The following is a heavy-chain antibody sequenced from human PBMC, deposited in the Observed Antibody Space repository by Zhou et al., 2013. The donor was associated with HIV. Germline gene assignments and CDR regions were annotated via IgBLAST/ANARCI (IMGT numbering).Heavy chain of an antibody. D-gene: IGHD3-10*01. J-gene: IGHJ4*02. Sequence: QVQLVQSGADVKKPGASVKVSCKASGYTFTTYGFSWVRQAPGQGLEWVGWINPNNGAADYPQKLQGRVTLTWDTSITTAYMQLSRLTSDDTAVYYCVRAAPASGGXYWGQGTLVTVSS. CDR1: GYTFTTYG. CDR3: VRAAPASGGXY. CDR2: INPNNGAA. V-gene: IGHV1-18*01.